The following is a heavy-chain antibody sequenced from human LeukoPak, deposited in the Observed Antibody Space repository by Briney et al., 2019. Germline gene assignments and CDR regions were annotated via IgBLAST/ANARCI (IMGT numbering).Heavy chain of an antibody. J-gene: IGHJ4*02. Sequence: SETLSLTCTVSGGSISSYYWSWIRQPPGKGLEWIGYIYYSGSTNYNPSLKSRVTISVDTSKNQFSLKLSSVTAADTAVYYCATWNYSNYVLDYWGQGTLVTVSS. V-gene: IGHV4-59*01. D-gene: IGHD4-11*01. CDR2: IYYSGST. CDR1: GGSISSYY. CDR3: ATWNYSNYVLDY.